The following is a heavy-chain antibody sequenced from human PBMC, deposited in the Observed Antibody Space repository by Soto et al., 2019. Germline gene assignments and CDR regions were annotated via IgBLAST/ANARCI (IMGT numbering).Heavy chain of an antibody. V-gene: IGHV3-7*01. Sequence: EVQLMESGGGLVQPGGSLRLSCAASGFSFGASWMAWVRQAPGKGLEWVADIKQDGSEKNYVDSVKGRVTNSRDNANNSLYLQMNRLRAEDTAWSYCAREPNYGAIDYWGLGTLVTVSS. D-gene: IGHD3-10*01. CDR2: IKQDGSEK. CDR1: GFSFGASW. CDR3: AREPNYGAIDY. J-gene: IGHJ4*02.